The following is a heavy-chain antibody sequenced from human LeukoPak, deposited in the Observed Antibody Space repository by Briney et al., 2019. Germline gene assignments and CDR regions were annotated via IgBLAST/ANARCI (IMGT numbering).Heavy chain of an antibody. CDR2: ISGTGSTI. Sequence: GGSLRLSCAASGFTFSSYGMHWVRQAPGKGLEWVSYISGTGSTIYYADSVKGRFTISRDSAKNSLYLQMNSLRAEDTAVYYCARDYYGDYYFDYWGQGTLVTVSS. V-gene: IGHV3-48*01. CDR1: GFTFSSYG. D-gene: IGHD4-17*01. CDR3: ARDYYGDYYFDY. J-gene: IGHJ4*02.